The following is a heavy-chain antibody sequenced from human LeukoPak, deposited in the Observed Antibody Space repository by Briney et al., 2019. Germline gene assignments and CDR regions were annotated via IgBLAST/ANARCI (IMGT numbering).Heavy chain of an antibody. J-gene: IGHJ5*02. V-gene: IGHV1-69*13. CDR3: ARARRYCSGGSCYPTWFDP. Sequence: SVKVSCKTAGYTFTSHGISWVRQAPGQGLEWMGGIIPIFGTANYAQKFQGRVTITADESTSTAYMELSSLRSEDTAVYYCARARRYCSGGSCYPTWFDPWGQGTLVTVSS. CDR1: GYTFTSHG. CDR2: IIPIFGTA. D-gene: IGHD2-15*01.